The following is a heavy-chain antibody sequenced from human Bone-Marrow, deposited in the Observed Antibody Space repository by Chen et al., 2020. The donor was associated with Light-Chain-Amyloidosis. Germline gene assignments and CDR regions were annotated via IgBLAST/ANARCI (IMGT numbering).Heavy chain of an antibody. D-gene: IGHD3-9*01. CDR2: INNDGSGT. CDR1: GFPFTTYW. V-gene: IGHV3-74*01. CDR3: ARGGLDHAFDV. Sequence: EVQLVESGGGLVQPGGSLRLSCSASGFPFTTYWMHWVRQAPGRGLVWVSRINNDGSGTLYADSLKGRFTVSRDNARNTLYLQMNSLGAEDTAVYYCARGGLDHAFDVWGQGTRVTVSS. J-gene: IGHJ3*01.